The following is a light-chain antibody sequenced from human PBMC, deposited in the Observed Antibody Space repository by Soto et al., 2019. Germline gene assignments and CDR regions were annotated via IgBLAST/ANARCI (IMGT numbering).Light chain of an antibody. CDR2: AAS. Sequence: EIVMTQSPATLSVSPGDRTTLSCRASQSVSSNLAWYQQKRGQAPRLLIYAASTRATGIPARFSGSGSGTEFTLTISSLQSEDSANYYCQQYNTWPPWTFGQGTKVEIK. V-gene: IGKV3-15*01. CDR3: QQYNTWPPWT. J-gene: IGKJ1*01. CDR1: QSVSSN.